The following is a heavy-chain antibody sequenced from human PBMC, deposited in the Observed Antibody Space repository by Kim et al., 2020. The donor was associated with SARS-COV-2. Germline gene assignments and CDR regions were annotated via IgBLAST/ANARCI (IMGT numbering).Heavy chain of an antibody. CDR2: IYYSGST. D-gene: IGHD6-13*01. V-gene: IGHV4-31*03. CDR3: ARTIAATGTRWFDP. CDR1: GGSISSGAYY. Sequence: SETLSLTCTVSGGSISSGAYYWSWIRQHPGKGLEWIGNIYYSGSTYYSPSLKNRVTISIDTSKKQFSLKLSSVTAADTAVYYCARTIAATGTRWFDPWGQGTLVTVSS. J-gene: IGHJ5*02.